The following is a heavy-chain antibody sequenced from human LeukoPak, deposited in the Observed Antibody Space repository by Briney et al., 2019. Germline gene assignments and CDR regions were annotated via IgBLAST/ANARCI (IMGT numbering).Heavy chain of an antibody. CDR3: AREGGTWVPFDY. D-gene: IGHD1-1*01. Sequence: ASVKVSCKASGYTFTSYHVHWVRQAPGQGLEWMGIINPSGGRTSYAQKFQGRVTMTRDMSTSTVYMELSSLRSEDTAVYFCAREGGTWVPFDYWGQGTLVTVSS. J-gene: IGHJ4*02. CDR2: INPSGGRT. V-gene: IGHV1-46*01. CDR1: GYTFTSYH.